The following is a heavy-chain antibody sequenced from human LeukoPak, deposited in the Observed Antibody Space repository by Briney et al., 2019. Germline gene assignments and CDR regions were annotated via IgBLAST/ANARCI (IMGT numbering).Heavy chain of an antibody. CDR1: GGTFSSYT. V-gene: IGHV1-69*02. CDR3: AKRATILGDAFDI. Sequence: ASVKVSCKASGGTFSSYTISWVRQAPGQGLEWMGRIIPILGIANYAQKFQGRVTITADKSTSTAYMELSSLRSEDTAVYYCAKRATILGDAFDIWGQGTMVTVSS. CDR2: IIPILGIA. J-gene: IGHJ3*02. D-gene: IGHD5-24*01.